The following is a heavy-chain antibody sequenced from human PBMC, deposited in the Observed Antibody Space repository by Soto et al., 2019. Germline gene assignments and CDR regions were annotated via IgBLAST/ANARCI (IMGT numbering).Heavy chain of an antibody. J-gene: IGHJ6*02. V-gene: IGHV4-34*01. CDR3: ARLRAAGLSQIIAAAGSRYYYYYGMDV. Sequence: SETLSLTCAVYGASFSGYYWSWIRQPPGKGLEWIGEINHTGSTNYNPSLKSRVTISVDTSKNQFSLKLSSVTAADTAVYYCARLRAAGLSQIIAAAGSRYYYYYGMDVWGQGPTVT. D-gene: IGHD6-13*01. CDR1: GASFSGYY. CDR2: INHTGST.